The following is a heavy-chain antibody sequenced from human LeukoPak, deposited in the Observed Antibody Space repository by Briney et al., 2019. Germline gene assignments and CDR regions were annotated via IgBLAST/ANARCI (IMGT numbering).Heavy chain of an antibody. V-gene: IGHV4-34*01. D-gene: IGHD3-22*01. CDR1: GGSFSGYY. J-gene: IGHJ4*02. CDR3: ARVREESYYDSSGYYLDY. Sequence: KPSETLSLTCAVYGGSFSGYYWSWIRQPPGKGLEWIGEINHSGSTNYNPSLKSRVTISVDTSKNQFSLKLSSVTAADTAVYYCARVREESYYDSSGYYLDYWGQGTLVTVSS. CDR2: INHSGST.